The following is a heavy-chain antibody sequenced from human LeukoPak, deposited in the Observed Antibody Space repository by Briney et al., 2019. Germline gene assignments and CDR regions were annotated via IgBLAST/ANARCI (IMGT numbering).Heavy chain of an antibody. V-gene: IGHV4-39*01. CDR2: IYYTGST. CDR1: GGSISSSNYY. Sequence: PSETLSLTCSVSGGSISSSNYYWGWIRQPPGKGLEWIGSIYYTGSTYYNPSLKSRVTISVDTSKNQFSLKLSSVTAADTAVYYCARGQRLQRWLQLGAFDYWGQGTLVTVSS. D-gene: IGHD5-24*01. J-gene: IGHJ4*02. CDR3: ARGQRLQRWLQLGAFDY.